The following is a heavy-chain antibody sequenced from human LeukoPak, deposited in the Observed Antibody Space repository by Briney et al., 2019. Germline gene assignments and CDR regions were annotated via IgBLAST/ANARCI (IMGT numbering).Heavy chain of an antibody. CDR3: TTDLGTYYHGSQRLIPIDY. Sequence: GGSLRLSCVDSGFTFTNAWMSWVRQAPGKGLEWIGRIKSKTDGETTNYAEPVRGRFTISRDDSKSAVYLQMNSLKIEDTAVYYCTTDLGTYYHGSQRLIPIDYWGQGTLVAVSS. CDR1: GFTFTNAW. J-gene: IGHJ4*02. D-gene: IGHD3-10*01. CDR2: IKSKTDGETT. V-gene: IGHV3-15*01.